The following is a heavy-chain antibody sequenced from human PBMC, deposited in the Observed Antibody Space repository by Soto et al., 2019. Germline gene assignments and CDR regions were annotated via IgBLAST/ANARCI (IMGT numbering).Heavy chain of an antibody. J-gene: IGHJ5*02. CDR1: GFTFSSYG. V-gene: IGHV3-33*01. Sequence: QVQLVESGGGVVQPGRSLRLSCAASGFTFSSYGMHWVRQAPGKGLEWVAVIWYDGSNKYYADSVKGRFTISRDNSKNPLYLQMNSLRAEDTAVYYCARDAPYSYGNISWGQGTLVTVSS. CDR2: IWYDGSNK. CDR3: ARDAPYSYGNIS. D-gene: IGHD5-18*01.